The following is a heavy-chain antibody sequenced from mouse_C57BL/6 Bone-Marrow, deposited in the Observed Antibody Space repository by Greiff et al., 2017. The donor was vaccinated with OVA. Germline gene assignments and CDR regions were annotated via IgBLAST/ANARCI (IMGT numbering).Heavy chain of an antibody. CDR2: ISNGGGST. CDR3: ARRSYGYAMDY. CDR1: GFTFSDYY. D-gene: IGHD1-1*01. V-gene: IGHV5-12*01. Sequence: EVKLVESGGGLVQPGGSLKLSCAASGFTFSDYYMYWVRQTPEKRLEWVAYISNGGGSTYYPDTVTGRFTISRDNAKNTLYLQMSRLESEDTAMYNCARRSYGYAMDYWGQGTSVTVSS. J-gene: IGHJ4*01.